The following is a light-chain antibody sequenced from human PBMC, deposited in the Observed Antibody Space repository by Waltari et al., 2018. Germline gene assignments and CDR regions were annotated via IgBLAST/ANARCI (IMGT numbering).Light chain of an antibody. CDR2: DVR. V-gene: IGLV2-14*03. CDR3: NSFTSSNTVI. CDR1: SSDIGRYNY. Sequence: QSALTQPASVSGSPGQSITISCTGTSSDIGRYNYVYWFQQHPGKAPKLMIYDVRNRPSGVSNRFSGSKSDYTASLTISGLQAEDEAVYFCNSFTSSNTVIFGGGTKLTV. J-gene: IGLJ2*01.